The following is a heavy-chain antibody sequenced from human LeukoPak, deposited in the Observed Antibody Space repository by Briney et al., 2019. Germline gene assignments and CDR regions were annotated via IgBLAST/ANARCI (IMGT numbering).Heavy chain of an antibody. D-gene: IGHD5-12*01. Sequence: GGSLRLSCAASGFTFSSYAMSWVRQAPGKGLEWVSAISGSGGSTYYADSVKGRFTISRDNSKNTLYLQMNSLRAEDTAVYYCAKLASMVATLYYYYGRDVWGKGTTVTVSS. CDR3: AKLASMVATLYYYYGRDV. CDR2: ISGSGGST. J-gene: IGHJ6*04. V-gene: IGHV3-23*01. CDR1: GFTFSSYA.